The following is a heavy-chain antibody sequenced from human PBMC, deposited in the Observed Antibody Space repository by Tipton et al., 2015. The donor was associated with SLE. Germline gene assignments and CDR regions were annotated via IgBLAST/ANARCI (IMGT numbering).Heavy chain of an antibody. Sequence: SLRLSCAASGFSFKSYGIHWVRQAPGKGLEWVAFIRADGSDKYYADSVKGRFTLSRDNSKNTLYLQVNRLTTEDTAVYYCAKNVRDISAYSYGMDVWGQGTTVTVSS. CDR3: AKNVRDISAYSYGMDV. V-gene: IGHV3-30*02. D-gene: IGHD3-10*02. J-gene: IGHJ6*02. CDR2: IRADGSDK. CDR1: GFSFKSYG.